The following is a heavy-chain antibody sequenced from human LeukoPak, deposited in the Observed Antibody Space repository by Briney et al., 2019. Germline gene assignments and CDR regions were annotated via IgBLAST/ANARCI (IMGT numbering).Heavy chain of an antibody. CDR3: ARLVQDYYGSGSQGSPFDY. CDR2: INHSGST. CDR1: GGSFSGYY. D-gene: IGHD3-10*01. J-gene: IGHJ4*02. V-gene: IGHV4-34*01. Sequence: SETLSLTCAVYGGSFSGYYWSWIRQPPGKGLEWIGEINHSGSTNYNPSLKSRVTISVGTSKNQFSLKLSSVTAADTAVYYCARLVQDYYGSGSQGSPFDYWGQGTLVTVSS.